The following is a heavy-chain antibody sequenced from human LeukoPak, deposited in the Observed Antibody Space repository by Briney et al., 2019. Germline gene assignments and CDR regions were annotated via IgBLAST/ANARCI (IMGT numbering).Heavy chain of an antibody. CDR1: GGSISSGGYY. D-gene: IGHD2-15*01. Sequence: PSQTLSLTCTVSGGSISSGGYYWSWIRQHPGKGLEWIGYIYYSGSTYYNPSLKSRVTISVDTSKNQFSLKLSSVTAADTAVYYCARGGVAAGRYNWFDPWGQGTLVTVSS. CDR3: ARGGVAAGRYNWFDP. CDR2: IYYSGST. V-gene: IGHV4-31*03. J-gene: IGHJ5*02.